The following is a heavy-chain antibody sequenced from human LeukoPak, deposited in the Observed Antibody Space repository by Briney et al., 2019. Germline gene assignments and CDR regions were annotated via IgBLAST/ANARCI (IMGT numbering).Heavy chain of an antibody. Sequence: ASVKVSCKASGYIFTTYAMHWVRQAPGQRLEWMGWINAGNGDTKYSQKFQGRVTITRDTSASTVYMELSSLTSEDTAVYYCARDIDRVFNWFDPWGQGTLVTVSS. CDR3: ARDIDRVFNWFDP. J-gene: IGHJ5*02. V-gene: IGHV1-3*01. D-gene: IGHD6-13*01. CDR2: INAGNGDT. CDR1: GYIFTTYA.